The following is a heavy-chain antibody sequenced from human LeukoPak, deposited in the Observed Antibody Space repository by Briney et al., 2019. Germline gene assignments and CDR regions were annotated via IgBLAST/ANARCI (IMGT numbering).Heavy chain of an antibody. J-gene: IGHJ4*02. CDR3: ARRDCSSTSCPFDY. CDR2: IYYSGST. CDR1: GGSISSSSYY. V-gene: IGHV4-39*01. D-gene: IGHD2-2*01. Sequence: SETLSLTCTVSGGSISSSSYYWGWIRQPPGKGLEWIGSIYYSGSTYYNPSLKSRVTISVDTSKNQFSLKMSSVTAADTAVYYCARRDCSSTSCPFDYWGQGTLVTVSS.